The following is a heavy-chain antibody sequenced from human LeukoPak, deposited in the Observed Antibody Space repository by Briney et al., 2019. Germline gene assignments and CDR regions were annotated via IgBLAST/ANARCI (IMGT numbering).Heavy chain of an antibody. V-gene: IGHV3-30*03. CDR2: IAYDGSSI. CDR3: ARDLIGRYTFDY. Sequence: PGGPLRLSCAASGFSFRHYGMHWVRQAPGKGLEWVAVIAYDGSSIYSADSVRGRFTISRDNSKNTVDLQLNSLRAEDTAVYYCARDLIGRYTFDYCGQGTLVTVSS. J-gene: IGHJ4*02. D-gene: IGHD3-10*01. CDR1: GFSFRHYG.